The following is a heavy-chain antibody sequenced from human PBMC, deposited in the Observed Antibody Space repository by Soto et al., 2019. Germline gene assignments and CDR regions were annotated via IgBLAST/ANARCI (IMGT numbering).Heavy chain of an antibody. Sequence: GGSLRLSCVASGFTFSSYAMSWVRQAPGKGLEWVSTISGSGGNTYYADSVKGRFTISRDNSKNTLYLQMNSLRAEDTAVYYCAKDRITMIVVVITSSRDAFDIWGQGAMVTVSS. V-gene: IGHV3-23*01. J-gene: IGHJ3*02. CDR3: AKDRITMIVVVITSSRDAFDI. CDR2: ISGSGGNT. CDR1: GFTFSSYA. D-gene: IGHD3-22*01.